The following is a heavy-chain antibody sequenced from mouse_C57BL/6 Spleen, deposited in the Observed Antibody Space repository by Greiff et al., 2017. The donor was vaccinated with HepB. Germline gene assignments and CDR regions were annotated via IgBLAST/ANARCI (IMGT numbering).Heavy chain of an antibody. V-gene: IGHV1-5*01. CDR2: IYPGNSDT. CDR3: TREGITTVPPYYAMDY. CDR1: GYTFTSYW. Sequence: EVQLQQSGTVLARPGASVKMSCKTSGYTFTSYWMHWVKQRPGQGLEWIGAIYPGNSDTSYNQKFKGKAKLTAVTSASTAYMELSSLTNEDSAVYYCTREGITTVPPYYAMDYWGQGTSVTVSS. J-gene: IGHJ4*01. D-gene: IGHD1-1*01.